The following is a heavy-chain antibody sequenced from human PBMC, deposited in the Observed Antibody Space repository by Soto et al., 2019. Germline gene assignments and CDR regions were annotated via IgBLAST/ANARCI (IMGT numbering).Heavy chain of an antibody. CDR1: GFTFCSCA. J-gene: IGHJ4*02. CDR2: ISGNGGST. CDR3: AKSATEFNSGAPDY. Sequence: PGGSLRLSCAASGFTFCSCAMCWVRQAPGKGLEWVSGISGNGGSTYYADSVKGRFTISRDNSKNTLYLQMNSLRAEDTAVYYCAKSATEFNSGAPDYWGQGTLVTVSS. V-gene: IGHV3-23*01. D-gene: IGHD5-12*01.